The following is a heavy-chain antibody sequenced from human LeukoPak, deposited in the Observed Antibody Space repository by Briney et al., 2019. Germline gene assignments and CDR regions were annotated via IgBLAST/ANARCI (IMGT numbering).Heavy chain of an antibody. J-gene: IGHJ4*02. CDR2: IYYSGST. V-gene: IGHV4-31*03. CDR1: GGSISSGGYY. Sequence: PSQTLSLTCTVSGGSISSGGYYWSWIRQHPGKGLEWIGYIYYSGSTYYNPSLKSRVTISVDTSKNQLSLKLSSVTAADTAVYYCATSQTRVGAADSWGQGTLVTVSS. D-gene: IGHD1-26*01. CDR3: ATSQTRVGAADS.